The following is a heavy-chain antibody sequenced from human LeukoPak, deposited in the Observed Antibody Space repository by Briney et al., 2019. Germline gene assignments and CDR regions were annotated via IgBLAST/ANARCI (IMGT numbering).Heavy chain of an antibody. CDR1: GFTFSRNG. J-gene: IGHJ5*02. D-gene: IGHD3-22*01. V-gene: IGHV3-30*03. CDR3: ARDLGQYYDTSDNWFDP. CDR2: ISYDGSNK. Sequence: PGGSLRLSCAASGFTFSRNGMHWVRQAPGKGLEWVALISYDGSNKYYGDSVKGRFTISRDNAKNTLNLQMNSLRAEDTAVYYCARDLGQYYDTSDNWFDPWGQGTLVTVSS.